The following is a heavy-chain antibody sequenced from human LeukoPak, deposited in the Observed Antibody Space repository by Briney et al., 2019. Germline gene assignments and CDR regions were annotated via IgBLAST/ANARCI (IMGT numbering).Heavy chain of an antibody. D-gene: IGHD3-3*01. CDR2: INHSGST. CDR3: ARNMYYDFWSGYYPLFDY. Sequence: SGTLSLTCAVSGGSISSSNWWSWVRQPPGKGLEWIGEINHSGSTNYNPSLKSRVTISVDTSKNQFSLKLSSVTAADTAVYYCARNMYYDFWSGYYPLFDYWGQGTLVTVSS. CDR1: GGSISSSNW. V-gene: IGHV4-4*02. J-gene: IGHJ4*02.